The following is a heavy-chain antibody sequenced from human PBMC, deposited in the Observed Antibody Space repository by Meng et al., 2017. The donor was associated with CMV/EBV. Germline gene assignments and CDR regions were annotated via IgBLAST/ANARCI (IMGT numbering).Heavy chain of an antibody. CDR2: INPNSGGT. CDR1: GYTFTSYD. CDR3: ARVLRYFDWSSLGY. D-gene: IGHD3-9*01. Sequence: ASVKVSCKASGYTFTSYDINWVRQAPGQGLEWMGWINPNSGGTNYAQKFQGRVTMTRDTSISTAYMELSRLRSDDTAVYYCARVLRYFDWSSLGYWGQGTLVTVSS. V-gene: IGHV1-2*02. J-gene: IGHJ4*02.